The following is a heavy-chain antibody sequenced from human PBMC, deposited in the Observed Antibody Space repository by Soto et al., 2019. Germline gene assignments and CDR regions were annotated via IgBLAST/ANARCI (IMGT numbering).Heavy chain of an antibody. CDR2: IWYDGSNK. V-gene: IGHV3-33*01. J-gene: IGHJ6*02. Sequence: QVPLVESGGGVVQPGRSLRLSCAASGFTFSSYGMHWVRQAPGKGLEWVAVIWYDGSNKYYADSVKGRFTISRDNSKNTLYLQMNSLRAEDTAVYYCASSGSGVYYYYGMDVWGQGTTVTVSS. CDR1: GFTFSSYG. D-gene: IGHD1-26*01. CDR3: ASSGSGVYYYYGMDV.